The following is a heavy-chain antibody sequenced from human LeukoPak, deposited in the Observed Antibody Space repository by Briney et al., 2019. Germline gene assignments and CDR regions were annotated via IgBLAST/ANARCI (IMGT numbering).Heavy chain of an antibody. D-gene: IGHD5-12*01. J-gene: IGHJ4*02. CDR3: ARGGIGYLAGIDY. V-gene: IGHV4-39*07. CDR1: GGSISSSSYY. Sequence: NPSETLSLTCTVSGGSISSSSYYWGWIRQPPGKGLEWIGSIYYSGSTYYNPSLKSRVTISVDTSKNQFSLKLSSVTAADTAVYYCARGGIGYLAGIDYWGQGTLVTVFS. CDR2: IYYSGST.